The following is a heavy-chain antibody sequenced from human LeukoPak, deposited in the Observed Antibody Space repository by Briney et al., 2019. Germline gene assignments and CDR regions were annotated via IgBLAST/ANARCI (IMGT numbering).Heavy chain of an antibody. J-gene: IGHJ5*02. V-gene: IGHV3-21*01. Sequence: GGSLRLSCAASGFTFSSYSMNWVRQAPGKGLEWVSSISSSSTSIYYADSVKGRFTISRDNARNSLYLQMSSLRVDDTAVYYCARDWSASTGRFDPWGQGTLVTVSA. CDR3: ARDWSASTGRFDP. CDR2: ISSSSTSI. D-gene: IGHD4-17*01. CDR1: GFTFSSYS.